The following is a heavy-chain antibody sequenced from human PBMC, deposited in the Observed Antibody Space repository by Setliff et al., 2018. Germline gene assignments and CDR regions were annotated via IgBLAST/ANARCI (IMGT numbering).Heavy chain of an antibody. CDR1: GYTFTNYG. CDR3: ARASRFGTIVYRGYYYMDV. Sequence: ASVKVSCKASGYTFTNYGFTWVRQAPGQGLEWMGWINTNTGNPTYAQDFTGRFVFSLDTSVSTAYLQISSLKAEDTAVYYCARASRFGTIVYRGYYYMDVWGKGTTVTVSS. CDR2: INTNTGNP. V-gene: IGHV7-4-1*02. D-gene: IGHD3-10*01. J-gene: IGHJ6*03.